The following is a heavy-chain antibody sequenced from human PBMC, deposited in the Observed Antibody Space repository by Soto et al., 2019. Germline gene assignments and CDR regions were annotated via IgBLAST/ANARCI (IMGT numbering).Heavy chain of an antibody. CDR2: ISYDGSNK. D-gene: IGHD3-3*01. Sequence: QVQLVESGGGVVQPGRSLRLSCAASGFTFSSYAMHWVRQAPGKGLEWVAVISYDGSNKYYADSVKGRFTISRDNSKNTVYLQMNSLRAEDTAVYYCARAALYDFWSGFTEGGMDVWGQGTTVTVSS. CDR1: GFTFSSYA. V-gene: IGHV3-30-3*01. J-gene: IGHJ6*02. CDR3: ARAALYDFWSGFTEGGMDV.